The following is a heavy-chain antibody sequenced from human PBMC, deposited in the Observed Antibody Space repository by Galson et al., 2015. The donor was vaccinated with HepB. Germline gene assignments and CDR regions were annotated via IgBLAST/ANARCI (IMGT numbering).Heavy chain of an antibody. J-gene: IGHJ5*02. CDR1: GFSLSTSGVG. Sequence: PALVKPTQTLTLTCTFSGFSLSTSGVGVGWIRQPPGKALEWLAFIYWDDDKRYSPSLKSRLTITKDTSKNQVVLTMTNMDPVDTATYYCAHRPDAYDFWTEDRYNWFDPWGQGTLVTVSS. D-gene: IGHD3-3*01. CDR2: IYWDDDK. CDR3: AHRPDAYDFWTEDRYNWFDP. V-gene: IGHV2-5*02.